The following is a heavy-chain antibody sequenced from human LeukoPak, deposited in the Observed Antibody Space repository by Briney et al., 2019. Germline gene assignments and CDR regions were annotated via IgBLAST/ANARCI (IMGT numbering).Heavy chain of an antibody. CDR1: GGSISSYY. CDR2: IYYSGST. V-gene: IGHV4-59*01. D-gene: IGHD3-22*01. Sequence: SETLSLICTVSGGSISSYYWSWIRQPPGKGLEWIGYIYYSGSTNYNPSLKSRVTISVDTSKNQFSLKLSSVTAADTAVYYCARVAAGYSSGYYFPFDYWGQGTLVTVSS. CDR3: ARVAAGYSSGYYFPFDY. J-gene: IGHJ4*02.